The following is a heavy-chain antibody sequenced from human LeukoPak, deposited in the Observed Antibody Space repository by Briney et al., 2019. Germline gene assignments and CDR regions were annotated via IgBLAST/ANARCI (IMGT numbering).Heavy chain of an antibody. V-gene: IGHV4-4*07. Sequence: SETLSLTCTVSGGSIGIYYWNWIRQPAGKGLEWIGRIFTSGIANYNPSLKSRVTMSVDTSKNQFSLNLSSVTAADTAVYYCAREISGTYYNPLGYMDVWGKGTTVTVSS. D-gene: IGHD3-10*01. CDR1: GGSIGIYY. J-gene: IGHJ6*03. CDR2: IFTSGIA. CDR3: AREISGTYYNPLGYMDV.